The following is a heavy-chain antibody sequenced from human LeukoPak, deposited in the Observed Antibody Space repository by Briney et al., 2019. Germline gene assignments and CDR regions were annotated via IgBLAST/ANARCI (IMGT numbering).Heavy chain of an antibody. D-gene: IGHD6-19*01. Sequence: SETLSLTCAVSGYSISSGYYWGWIRQPPGKGLEWIGSIYHIGSTYYNPSLKSRVTISVDTSKNQFSLKLSSVTAADTAVYYYARYPDSGSGWPGWDYWGQGTLVTVSS. CDR2: IYHIGST. V-gene: IGHV4-38-2*01. CDR1: GYSISSGYY. CDR3: ARYPDSGSGWPGWDY. J-gene: IGHJ4*02.